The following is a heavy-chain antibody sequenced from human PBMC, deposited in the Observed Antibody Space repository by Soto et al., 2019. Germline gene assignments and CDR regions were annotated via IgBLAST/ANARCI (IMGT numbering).Heavy chain of an antibody. V-gene: IGHV1-46*01. Sequence: ASVKVSCKASGYTFPSYYMHWVRQAPGQGLEWMGIINPSGGSTSYAQKFQGRVTMTRDTSTSTAYMELSSLRSEDTAVYYCATNYGDSIGGFDPWGQGTLVTVSS. CDR1: GYTFPSYY. D-gene: IGHD4-17*01. CDR2: INPSGGST. J-gene: IGHJ5*02. CDR3: ATNYGDSIGGFDP.